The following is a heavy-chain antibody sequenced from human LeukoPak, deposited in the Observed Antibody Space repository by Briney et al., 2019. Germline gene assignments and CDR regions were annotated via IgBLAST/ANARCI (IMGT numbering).Heavy chain of an antibody. J-gene: IGHJ4*02. CDR1: SGSFSGYY. Sequence: SETLSLTCAVYSGSFSGYYWSWIRQPPGKGLEWLGEINHRGSTNYNPSLKSRVTISVDTSKNQFSLKLTSVTVADTALYYCARVVSGLVVPPTRGDYFDSWGQGTVVTVSS. D-gene: IGHD2-2*01. CDR3: ARVVSGLVVPPTRGDYFDS. V-gene: IGHV4-34*01. CDR2: INHRGST.